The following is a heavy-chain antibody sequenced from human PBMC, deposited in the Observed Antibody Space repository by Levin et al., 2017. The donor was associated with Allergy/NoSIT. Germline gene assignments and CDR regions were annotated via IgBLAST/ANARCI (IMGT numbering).Heavy chain of an antibody. D-gene: IGHD2-2*01. CDR1: GFTFSTYN. CDR2: ISGSSSYI. CDR3: ARDRMPADY. J-gene: IGHJ4*02. Sequence: GGSLRLSCAASGFTFSTYNMNWVRQAPGKGLEWVSSISGSSSYIYYADSVKGRFTISRDNAKNSLYLQMNSLRAEDTAVYYCARDRMPADYWGQGTLVTVSS. V-gene: IGHV3-21*01.